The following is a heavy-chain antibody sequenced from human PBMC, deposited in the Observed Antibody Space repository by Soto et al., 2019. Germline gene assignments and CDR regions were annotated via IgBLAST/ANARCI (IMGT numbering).Heavy chain of an antibody. CDR2: IGGSGGTT. V-gene: IGHV3-23*01. CDR1: GFTFSSYA. CDR3: AKNCGGDCYTNFDF. D-gene: IGHD2-21*02. J-gene: IGHJ4*02. Sequence: GGSLRLSCAASGFTFSSYAMSWVRQTQGMGLEWVSAIGGSGGTTYYADSVKGRFTISRDNSKNALYLQMNSLRAEDTAVYYCAKNCGGDCYTNFDFWGQGTLVTVSS.